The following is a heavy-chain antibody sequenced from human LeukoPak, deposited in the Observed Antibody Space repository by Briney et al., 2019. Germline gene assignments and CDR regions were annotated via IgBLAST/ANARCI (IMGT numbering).Heavy chain of an antibody. D-gene: IGHD3-22*01. J-gene: IGHJ4*02. CDR2: ISGSGVNT. Sequence: GGSLRLSCAASGFTFSTYAMSWVRQAPGKGLEWVSSISGSGVNTYYADSVKGRFTISRDNSKNTLYLQMNSLRAEDTAVYYCAKGEGSTGYSYCIDYWGQGTLVTVSS. CDR1: GFTFSTYA. CDR3: AKGEGSTGYSYCIDY. V-gene: IGHV3-23*01.